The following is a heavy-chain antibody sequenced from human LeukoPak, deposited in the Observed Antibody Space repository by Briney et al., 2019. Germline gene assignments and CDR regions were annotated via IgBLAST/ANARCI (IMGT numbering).Heavy chain of an antibody. J-gene: IGHJ4*02. Sequence: PGGSLRLSCAASGFTFDDYGMSWVRQAPGKGLEWVSGINWNGGSTGYADSVKGRFTISRDNAKNSLYLQMNSLRAEDTAVYYCARDGTRFYSSGWYGNWGQGTLATVSS. CDR2: INWNGGST. CDR1: GFTFDDYG. D-gene: IGHD6-19*01. V-gene: IGHV3-20*04. CDR3: ARDGTRFYSSGWYGN.